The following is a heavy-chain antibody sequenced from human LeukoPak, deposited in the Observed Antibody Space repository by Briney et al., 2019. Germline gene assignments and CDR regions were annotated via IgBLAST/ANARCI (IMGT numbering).Heavy chain of an antibody. Sequence: PGRSLRLSCAASGFTFSSYGMHWVRQAPSKGLEWVAVIWDDGITKHYADSVKGRFTISRDNSKNTLYLQMNSLRAEDTAVYYCARGKASGGYSGYGLDAFAIWGQGTMVTVSS. CDR2: IWDDGITK. CDR3: ARGKASGGYSGYGLDAFAI. CDR1: GFTFSSYG. J-gene: IGHJ3*02. V-gene: IGHV3-33*01. D-gene: IGHD5-12*01.